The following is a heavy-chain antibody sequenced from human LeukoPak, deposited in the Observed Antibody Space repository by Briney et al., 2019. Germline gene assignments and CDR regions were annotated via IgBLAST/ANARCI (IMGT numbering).Heavy chain of an antibody. V-gene: IGHV4-30-4*01. CDR3: ARGINVRGVIKWFDP. D-gene: IGHD3-10*01. CDR1: GGSISSGDYY. J-gene: IGHJ5*02. CDR2: IYYSGST. Sequence: SETLSLTCTVSGGSISSGDYYWSWIRQPPGKDLEWIGYIYYSGSTYSNPSVESRPIMSLDTSKNQFSLRLSSVTAADTAVYYCARGINVRGVIKWFDPWGQGTLVTVSS.